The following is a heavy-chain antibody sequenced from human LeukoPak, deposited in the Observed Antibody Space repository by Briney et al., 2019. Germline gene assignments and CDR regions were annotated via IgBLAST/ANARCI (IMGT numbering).Heavy chain of an antibody. CDR2: ISSSGATI. D-gene: IGHD3-10*01. Sequence: GGSLRLSCAASGFSFSDYYMTWIRQAPGKGLEWVSYISSSGATIYYADSVKGRFTISRDDAQESLYLQLSSLTAEDTAVYYCVRGGAWFAELDYWGQGTLVTVSS. CDR3: VRGGAWFAELDY. J-gene: IGHJ4*02. CDR1: GFSFSDYY. V-gene: IGHV3-11*01.